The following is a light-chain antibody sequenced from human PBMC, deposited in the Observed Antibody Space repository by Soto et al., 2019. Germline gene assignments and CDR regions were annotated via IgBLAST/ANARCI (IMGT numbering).Light chain of an antibody. Sequence: DIQMTQSPSTLSASVGDRVTITCRASQSISSWLAWYQQKPGKAPKLLIYKASSLETGFPSRFSGSGSGTEFTLTISSLQTDDFATYYCLEYNGYSGTFGQGTKVEIK. J-gene: IGKJ1*01. CDR3: LEYNGYSGT. CDR1: QSISSW. CDR2: KAS. V-gene: IGKV1-5*03.